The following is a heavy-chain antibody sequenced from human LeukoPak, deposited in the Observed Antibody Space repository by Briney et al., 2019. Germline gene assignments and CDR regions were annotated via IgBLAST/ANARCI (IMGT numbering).Heavy chain of an antibody. Sequence: GRSLRLSCAASGFTFSSYAMHWVRQAPGKGLEWVAVISYDGGNKYYADSVKGRFTISRDNSKNTLYLQMNSLRAEDTAVYYCARTRDGYNQDYFDYWGQGTLVTVSS. V-gene: IGHV3-30-3*01. CDR3: ARTRDGYNQDYFDY. D-gene: IGHD5-24*01. J-gene: IGHJ4*02. CDR1: GFTFSSYA. CDR2: ISYDGGNK.